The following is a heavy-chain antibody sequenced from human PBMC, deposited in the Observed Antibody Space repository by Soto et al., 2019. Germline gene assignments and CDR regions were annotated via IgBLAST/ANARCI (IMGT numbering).Heavy chain of an antibody. D-gene: IGHD2-15*01. CDR2: VHHTGNT. CDR3: AKECGGTCLDAFDV. CDR1: GGSITSGGFS. V-gene: IGHV4-30-2*01. Sequence: QVQLKESGSGLVKPAQTLSLTCAVSGGSITSGGFSWSWIRQPPGKSLEWIGYVHHTGNTDYHPSLGSRVTISLDRSMNLFSLNLTSVTAADTATYYCAKECGGTCLDAFDVWGPGTTVIVSS. J-gene: IGHJ3*01.